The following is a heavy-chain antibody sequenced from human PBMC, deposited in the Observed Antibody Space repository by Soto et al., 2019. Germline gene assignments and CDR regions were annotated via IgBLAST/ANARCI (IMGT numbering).Heavy chain of an antibody. V-gene: IGHV1-24*01. CDR1: GYTLTELS. CDR3: ATSLLGHFWSGYRPYWFDP. Sequence: ASVKVSCKVSGYTLTELSMHWVRQAPGKGLEWMGGFDPEDGETIYAQKFQGRVTMTEDTSTDTAYMELSSLRSEDTAVYYCATSLLGHFWSGYRPYWFDPWGQGTLVTVSS. D-gene: IGHD3-3*02. CDR2: FDPEDGET. J-gene: IGHJ5*02.